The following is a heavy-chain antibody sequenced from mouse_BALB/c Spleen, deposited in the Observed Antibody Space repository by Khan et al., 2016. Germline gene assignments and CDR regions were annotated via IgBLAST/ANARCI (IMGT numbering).Heavy chain of an antibody. CDR1: GYSFTRYW. D-gene: IGHD2-1*01. V-gene: IGHV1-61*01. J-gene: IGHJ4*01. CDR2: IHPSDSES. Sequence: QVQLQQPGTELVRPGASVKLSCKASGYSFTRYWMNWVKQRPGQGLEWIGMIHPSDSESRLNQKFKDKATLTVKNSSSIAYMQLSSPTSEDSAVYYCTRSAYGNPPYYAMDYWGQGTSVTVSS. CDR3: TRSAYGNPPYYAMDY.